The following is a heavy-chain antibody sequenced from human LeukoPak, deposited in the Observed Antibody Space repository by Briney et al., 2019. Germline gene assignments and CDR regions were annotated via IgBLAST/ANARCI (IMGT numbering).Heavy chain of an antibody. J-gene: IGHJ4*02. CDR1: GFTFSTYA. D-gene: IGHD3-10*01. CDR2: IKNNGGGT. CDR3: ARVQCTVRGIQGPFDL. V-gene: IGHV3-64*01. Sequence: GGSLRLSCAASGFTFSTYAMHWVRQAPGKGLEYVSAIKNNGGGTYYASSVQGRFTVSRDNSRSTLYLQMDSLRPDDMAIYYCARVQCTVRGIQGPFDLWGQGTLVTVS.